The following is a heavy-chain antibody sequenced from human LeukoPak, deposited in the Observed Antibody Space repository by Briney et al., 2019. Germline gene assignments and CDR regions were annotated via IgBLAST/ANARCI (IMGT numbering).Heavy chain of an antibody. V-gene: IGHV3-48*04. CDR1: GFTFSTYS. CDR2: ISSSSGTI. Sequence: GGSLRLSCAASGFTFSTYSMNWVRQAPGKGLEWLSYISSSSGTIYYADSVKGRFTISRDNAKNSLYLQMNSLRAEDTAVYYCARGGSGGSCYLASDYCYYYGMDVWGQGTTVTVSS. J-gene: IGHJ6*02. D-gene: IGHD2-15*01. CDR3: ARGGSGGSCYLASDYCYYYGMDV.